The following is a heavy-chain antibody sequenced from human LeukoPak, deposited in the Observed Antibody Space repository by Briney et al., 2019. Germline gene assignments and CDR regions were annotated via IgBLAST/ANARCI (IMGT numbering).Heavy chain of an antibody. V-gene: IGHV4-59*08. CDR2: IYYSGST. Sequence: PSETLSLTCTVSGGSISSYYWSWIRQPPGKGLEWIGYIYYSGSTNYNPSLKSRVTISVDTSKNQFSLKLSSVTAADTAVYYCARRLAHWGQGTLVTVSS. J-gene: IGHJ4*02. CDR1: GGSISSYY. CDR3: ARRLAH.